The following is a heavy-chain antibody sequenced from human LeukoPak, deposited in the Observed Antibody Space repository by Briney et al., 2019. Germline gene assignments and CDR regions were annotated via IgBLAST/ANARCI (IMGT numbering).Heavy chain of an antibody. J-gene: IGHJ4*02. CDR3: ARDQYPVGATIFVGDY. V-gene: IGHV1-2*02. CDR1: GYTFTGYY. D-gene: IGHD1-26*01. Sequence: GASVKVSCKASGYTFTGYYMHWVRQAPGQGLEWMGWINPNSGGTNYAQKLQGRVTMTTDTSTSTAYMELRSLRSDDTAVYYCARDQYPVGATIFVGDYWGQGTLVTVSS. CDR2: INPNSGGT.